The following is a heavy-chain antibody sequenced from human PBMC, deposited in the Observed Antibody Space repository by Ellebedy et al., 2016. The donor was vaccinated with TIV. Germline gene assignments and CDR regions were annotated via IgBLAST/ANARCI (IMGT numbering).Heavy chain of an antibody. J-gene: IGHJ3*02. Sequence: SETLSLTXTVSGGSISSYYWSWIRQPPGKGLEWIGYIYYSGSTNYNPSLKSRVTISVDTSKNQFSLKLSSVTAADTAVYYCARWLRFYGGNSLAFDIWGQGTMVTVSS. V-gene: IGHV4-59*13. CDR1: GGSISSYY. CDR2: IYYSGST. D-gene: IGHD4-23*01. CDR3: ARWLRFYGGNSLAFDI.